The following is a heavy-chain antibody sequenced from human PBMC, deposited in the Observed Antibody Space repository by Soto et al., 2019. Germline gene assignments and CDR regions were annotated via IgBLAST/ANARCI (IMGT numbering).Heavy chain of an antibody. CDR1: GYTFTRYG. CDR3: ARDSNPAXYDFWSGYLDDYYGMDV. Sequence: GASVKVSCKASGYTFTRYGISWVRQAPGQGLEWMGWISAYNGNTNYAQKLQGRVTMTTDTSTSTAYMELRSLRSDDTAVYYCARDSNPAXYDFWSGYLDDYYGMDVWGQGTTVTVSS. V-gene: IGHV1-18*01. D-gene: IGHD3-3*01. J-gene: IGHJ6*02. CDR2: ISAYNGNT.